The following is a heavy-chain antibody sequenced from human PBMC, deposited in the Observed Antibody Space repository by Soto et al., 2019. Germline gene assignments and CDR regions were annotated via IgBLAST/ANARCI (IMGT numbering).Heavy chain of an antibody. CDR2: INPSGHST. J-gene: IGHJ4*02. Sequence: RASVKVSCKASGFTFTNHWMHWVRQAPGQGLEWMGVINPSGHSTIYAQKFQGRVIMTRDTSTTTLYMDLSSLRAEDTAVYYCARDYSRVYSSSSGFDYWGQGTLVTVSS. CDR1: GFTFTNHW. V-gene: IGHV1-46*01. D-gene: IGHD6-6*01. CDR3: ARDYSRVYSSSSGFDY.